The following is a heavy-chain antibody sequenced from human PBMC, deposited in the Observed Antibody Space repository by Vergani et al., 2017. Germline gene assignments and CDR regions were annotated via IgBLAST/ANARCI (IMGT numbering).Heavy chain of an antibody. CDR1: GFSLSNARMG. CDR2: IFSNDEK. D-gene: IGHD2-15*01. V-gene: IGHV2-26*01. Sequence: QVTLKESGPVLVKPTETLTLTCTVSGFSLSNARMGVSWIRQPPGKALEWLAHIFSNDEKSYSTSLKSRLTISKDTSKNQVVLTMTNMDPVDTATYYCAHAPVVVAATYFDYWGQGTLVTVSS. CDR3: AHAPVVVAATYFDY. J-gene: IGHJ4*02.